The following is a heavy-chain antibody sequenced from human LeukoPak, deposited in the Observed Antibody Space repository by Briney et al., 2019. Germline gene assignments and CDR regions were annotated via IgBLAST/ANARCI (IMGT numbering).Heavy chain of an antibody. D-gene: IGHD2-15*01. CDR2: INPSGGST. Sequence: ASVKVSCKASGYTFTSYYMHWVRQAPGQGLEWMGIINPSGGSTSYAQKFQGRVTMTRDTSTSTVYMELSSLRSEDTAVYYCARDATPYFCSGGSCYSPYYCGMDVWGQGTTVTVSS. V-gene: IGHV1-46*01. CDR3: ARDATPYFCSGGSCYSPYYCGMDV. CDR1: GYTFTSYY. J-gene: IGHJ6*02.